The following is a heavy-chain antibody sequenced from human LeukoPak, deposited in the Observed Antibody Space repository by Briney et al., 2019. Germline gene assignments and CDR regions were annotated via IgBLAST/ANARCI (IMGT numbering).Heavy chain of an antibody. CDR1: GFTFCTYG. V-gene: IGHV3-30*03. CDR2: ISYDGSNK. Sequence: PGRSLGLSCAAAGFTFCTYGMHWVRQAPGKGLEWVAVISYDGSNKYYADSVKGRFTVSRDNSKNTLYLQMDSLRADDTAVYYCLVTCYGAIYWGQGTLVTVSS. CDR3: LVTCYGAIY. J-gene: IGHJ4*02. D-gene: IGHD4/OR15-4a*01.